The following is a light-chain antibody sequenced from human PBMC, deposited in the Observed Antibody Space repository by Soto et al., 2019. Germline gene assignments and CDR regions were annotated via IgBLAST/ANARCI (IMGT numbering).Light chain of an antibody. CDR1: SSDVGGYNY. CDR3: SSYAGSNNFV. CDR2: EVS. V-gene: IGLV2-8*01. Sequence: QSALTQPASVSGSPGQSITISCTGTSSDVGGYNYVSWYKQHPGKAPKLMIYEVSERPSGVPDRFSGSKSSNTASLTVSGLQAEDEADYYCSSYAGSNNFVFGTGTKVTVL. J-gene: IGLJ1*01.